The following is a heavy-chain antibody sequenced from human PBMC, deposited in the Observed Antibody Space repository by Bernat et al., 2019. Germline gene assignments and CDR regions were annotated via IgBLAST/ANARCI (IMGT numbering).Heavy chain of an antibody. J-gene: IGHJ5*02. Sequence: QVQLVQSGAEVKKPGASVKVSCKASGYTFTSYGISWVRQAPGQGLEWMGWISAYNGNTNYAHKLQGRGTMTTDTATSTAYMELRSLRSDDTAVYYCARERGIAAAGLSFDPWGQGTLVTVSS. CDR1: GYTFTSYG. V-gene: IGHV1-18*01. CDR3: ARERGIAAAGLSFDP. D-gene: IGHD6-13*01. CDR2: ISAYNGNT.